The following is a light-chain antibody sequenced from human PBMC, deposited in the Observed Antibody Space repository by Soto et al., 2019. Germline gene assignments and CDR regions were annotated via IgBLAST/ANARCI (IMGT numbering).Light chain of an antibody. V-gene: IGKV1-12*01. J-gene: IGKJ1*01. CDR3: LQVNSFPRT. Sequence: DIHMTQSPSSLSASIGDRVTITCRAIQGIGVRLAWFQQKPGKVPQYLIEAASTLARGVPARFSGSGSGTDFILTINSLQPEDVANYYCLQVNSFPRTFGPGTKVDIK. CDR2: AAS. CDR1: QGIGVR.